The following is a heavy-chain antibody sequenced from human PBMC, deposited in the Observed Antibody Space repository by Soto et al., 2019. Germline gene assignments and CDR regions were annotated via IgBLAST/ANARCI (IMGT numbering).Heavy chain of an antibody. Sequence: EVQLVESGGGLVQPGGSLRLSCAASGFTFSSYSMHWVRQAQGKGLEYVSAMSSNGGTTSYANSVKGRFTISRDNSKNMLYLQMGSLRAEDMAVYYCGGYSGDGIWSWGQGTLVTVTS. J-gene: IGHJ5*02. D-gene: IGHD1-26*01. CDR2: MSSNGGTT. V-gene: IGHV3-64*01. CDR1: GFTFSSYS. CDR3: GGYSGDGIWS.